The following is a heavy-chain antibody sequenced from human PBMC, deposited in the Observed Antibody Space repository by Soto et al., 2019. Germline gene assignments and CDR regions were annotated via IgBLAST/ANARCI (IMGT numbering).Heavy chain of an antibody. CDR3: ARNASGRYFDY. D-gene: IGHD6-19*01. V-gene: IGHV4-39*07. CDR2: IYNTVST. CDR1: GGSIDSGDYY. Sequence: SETLSLTGTVSGGSIDSGDYYWGWIRQPPGKGLEWIASIYNTVSTHYNPSLKSRATISLDTSQNQFSLRLNSVTAADTAIYYCARNASGRYFDYWGPGRLVTVSS. J-gene: IGHJ4*02.